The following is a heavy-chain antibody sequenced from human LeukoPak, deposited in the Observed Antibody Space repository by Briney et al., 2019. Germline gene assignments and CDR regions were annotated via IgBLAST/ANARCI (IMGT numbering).Heavy chain of an antibody. J-gene: IGHJ4*01. CDR1: GFTFSSYA. CDR3: SKEPEEGTLVRIIIMTFDY. CDR2: ISGFGGST. D-gene: IGHD3-10*01. Sequence: GGSLRLSCAASGFTFSSYAMSWVRQAPGKGLEWASIISGFGGSTYYADSVQGRFTISRDNSKNTLYLQMNSLRAEDTAVYYCSKEPEEGTLVRIIIMTFDYSGEGVLASASS. V-gene: IGHV3-23*01.